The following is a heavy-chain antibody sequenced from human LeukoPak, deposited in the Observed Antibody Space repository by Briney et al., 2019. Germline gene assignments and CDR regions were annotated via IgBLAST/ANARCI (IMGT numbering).Heavy chain of an antibody. J-gene: IGHJ5*02. CDR2: INPNSGGT. CDR3: ASYYGLYVRNWLDT. CDR1: GYTFTGYY. D-gene: IGHD4-17*01. V-gene: IGHV1-2*02. Sequence: ASVKVSCKASGYTFTGYYMHWVRQAPGQGLERMGWINPNSGGTSYAQRFQGRVTMTRDTSISTAYMELSRLTSDDTAVYYCASYYGLYVRNWLDTWGQGTLVTVSA.